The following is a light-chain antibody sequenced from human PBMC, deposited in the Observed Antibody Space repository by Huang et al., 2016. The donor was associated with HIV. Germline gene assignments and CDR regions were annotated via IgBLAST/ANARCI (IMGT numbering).Light chain of an antibody. V-gene: IGKV1-5*03. CDR1: QNIGSW. CDR2: GAS. J-gene: IGKJ1*01. CDR3: QQYAAYPWT. Sequence: DIQMTQSPSTLSASVRDSVTITCRASQNIGSWVAWYQQKPGTPPKGVIYGASSLESGVPARFSGSGSGTEFSLSINNLEPDDFAIYYCQQYAAYPWTFGQGTKVEIK.